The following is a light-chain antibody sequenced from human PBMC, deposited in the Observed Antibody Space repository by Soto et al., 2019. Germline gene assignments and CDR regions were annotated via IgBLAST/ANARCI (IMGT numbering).Light chain of an antibody. J-gene: IGLJ1*01. CDR2: EVT. CDR3: TSYTSSSTQV. Sequence: QSALTQPASVSGSPGQSITISCTGTSSDVGGYDYVSWYQQHPGTAPRLIIFEVTNRPSGVSNHFSGSKSGNTASLTISGLQAEDEADYYCTSYTSSSTQVFGTGTKGTVL. CDR1: SSDVGGYDY. V-gene: IGLV2-14*01.